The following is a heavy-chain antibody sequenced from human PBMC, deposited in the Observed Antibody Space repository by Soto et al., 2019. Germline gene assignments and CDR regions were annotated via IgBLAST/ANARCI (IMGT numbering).Heavy chain of an antibody. D-gene: IGHD3-3*01. V-gene: IGHV5-10-1*01. J-gene: IGHJ6*02. CDR2: IDPSDSYT. CDR3: ARTILRFLEWLPLDLSGMDV. CDR1: GYSFTSYW. Sequence: PGESLKISCKGSGYSFTSYWISWVRQMPGKGLEWMGRIDPSDSYTNYSPSFQGHVTISADKSISTAYLQWSSLKASDTAMYYCARTILRFLEWLPLDLSGMDVWGQGTTVTVSS.